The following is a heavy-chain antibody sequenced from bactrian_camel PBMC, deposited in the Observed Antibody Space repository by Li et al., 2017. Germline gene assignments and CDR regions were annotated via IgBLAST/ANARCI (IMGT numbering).Heavy chain of an antibody. Sequence: VQLVESGGGTVQAGGSLRLSCVASGDTYTYNGVGWFRQGPGKEREGVARMSPGGSTTYYAGSVKGRFTISRDNAKQMAYLQMNSLKPEDTGVYYCATGDWDGGSCDAAFISDQGTQVTVS. CDR2: MSPGGSTT. D-gene: IGHD6*01. V-gene: IGHV3-3*01. CDR1: GDTYTYNG. J-gene: IGHJ4*01.